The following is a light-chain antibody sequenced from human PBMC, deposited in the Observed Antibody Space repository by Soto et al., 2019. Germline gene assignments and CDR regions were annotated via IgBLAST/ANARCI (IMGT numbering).Light chain of an antibody. CDR2: GAS. J-gene: IGKJ1*01. CDR1: QSVSSN. Sequence: EIVMTQSPATLSVSPGVRATLSCRASQSVSSNLAWYQQEPGQAPRLLIYGASTRATGIPARFSGSGSGTEFTLTISSLQSEDFAVYYCQQYNNWWTFGQGTKVEIK. V-gene: IGKV3-15*01. CDR3: QQYNNWWT.